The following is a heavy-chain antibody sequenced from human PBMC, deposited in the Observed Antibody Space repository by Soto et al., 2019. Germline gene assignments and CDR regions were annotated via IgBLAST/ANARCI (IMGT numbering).Heavy chain of an antibody. CDR1: GGTFSSYA. Sequence: SVKVSCKASGGTFSSYAISWVRQAPGQGLEWMGGIIPIFGTANYAQKFQGRVTITADKSTSTAYMELSSLRSEDTAVYYCARQPVGATTYFDYWGQGTLVTVSS. V-gene: IGHV1-69*06. CDR3: ARQPVGATTYFDY. CDR2: IIPIFGTA. D-gene: IGHD1-26*01. J-gene: IGHJ4*02.